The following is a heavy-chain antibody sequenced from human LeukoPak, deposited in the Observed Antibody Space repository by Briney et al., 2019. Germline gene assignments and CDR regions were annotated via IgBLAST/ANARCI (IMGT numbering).Heavy chain of an antibody. Sequence: TSETLSLTCTVSGGSISSYYWSWIRQPPGKGLEWIGYIYYSGSTNYNPSLKSRVTISVDTSKNQFSLKLSSVTAADTAVYYCARVVTFNWFDPWGQGTLVTVSS. CDR1: GGSISSYY. CDR3: ARVVTFNWFDP. V-gene: IGHV4-59*08. CDR2: IYYSGST. J-gene: IGHJ5*02. D-gene: IGHD2-15*01.